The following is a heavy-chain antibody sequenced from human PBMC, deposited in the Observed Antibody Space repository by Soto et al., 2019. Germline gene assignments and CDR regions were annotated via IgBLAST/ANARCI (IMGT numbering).Heavy chain of an antibody. CDR2: TYYRSKWYN. Sequence: SPTLSLTCAISGDSVSSNSAAWNWIRQSPSRGLEWLGRTYYRSKWYNDYAVSVKSRITINPDTSKNQFSLQLNSVTPEDTAVYYCARDKGCSSTSCYPLHPRKPTTIDYWGQGTLVTVSS. CDR3: ARDKGCSSTSCYPLHPRKPTTIDY. J-gene: IGHJ4*02. D-gene: IGHD2-2*01. CDR1: GDSVSSNSAA. V-gene: IGHV6-1*01.